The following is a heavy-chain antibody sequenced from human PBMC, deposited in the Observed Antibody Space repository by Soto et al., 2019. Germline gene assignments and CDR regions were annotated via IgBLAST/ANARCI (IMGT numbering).Heavy chain of an antibody. CDR2: INPNSGGT. V-gene: IGHV1-2*04. D-gene: IGHD3-10*01. CDR1: GYTFIGYY. CDR3: ARVGGGLASLGYYGTEV. J-gene: IGHJ6*02. Sequence: ASVKVSCKASGYTFIGYYIHWVRQAPGQGLEWMGWINPNSGGTNYAQRFQGWVTMTRDRSISTAYMELSRLKSDDTAVYYCARVGGGLASLGYYGTEVLGQETTVTVSS.